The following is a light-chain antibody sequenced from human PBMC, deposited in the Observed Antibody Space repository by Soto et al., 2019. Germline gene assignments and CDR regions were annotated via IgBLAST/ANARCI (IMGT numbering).Light chain of an antibody. V-gene: IGLV3-21*02. Sequence: SYELTQPPSVLVAPGQTARILCGGNNVGATRVHWYQQRPGQAPVLVVYDDSARPSGIPERFSGSNSGNTATLTISRVEAGDEADYYCQVWDSSSDHVVFGGGTKPPS. CDR3: QVWDSSSDHVV. J-gene: IGLJ2*01. CDR1: NVGATR. CDR2: DDS.